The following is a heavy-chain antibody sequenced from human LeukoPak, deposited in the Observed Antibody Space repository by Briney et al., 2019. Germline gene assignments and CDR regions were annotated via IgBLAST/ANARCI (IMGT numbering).Heavy chain of an antibody. V-gene: IGHV4-34*01. D-gene: IGHD6-13*01. CDR2: INHSGST. CDR3: ARVLSSSWYNYYYYYMDV. CDR1: GGSFSGYY. Sequence: SETLSLTCAVYGGSFSGYYWSWIRQPPGKGLVWIGEINHSGSTNYNPSLKSRVTISVDTSKNQFSLKLSSVTAADTAVYYCARVLSSSWYNYYYYYMDVWGKGTTVTVSS. J-gene: IGHJ6*03.